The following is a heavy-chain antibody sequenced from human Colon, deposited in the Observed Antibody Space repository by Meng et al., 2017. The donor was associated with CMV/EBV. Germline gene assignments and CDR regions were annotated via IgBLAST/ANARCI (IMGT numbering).Heavy chain of an antibody. D-gene: IGHD3-10*01. V-gene: IGHV1-2*02. CDR3: ARDLWPIVRGGNLRGWFDL. CDR2: INPDSGGT. J-gene: IGHJ5*02. Sequence: ASVKVSCKASGYSFTGYYMYGVRQAPGQGLEWMGCINPDSGGTNYIQKFQGRVTMTRDTSVSTLYMELSSLTSDDTAVYYCARDLWPIVRGGNLRGWFDLWGQGTLVTVSS. CDR1: GYSFTGYY.